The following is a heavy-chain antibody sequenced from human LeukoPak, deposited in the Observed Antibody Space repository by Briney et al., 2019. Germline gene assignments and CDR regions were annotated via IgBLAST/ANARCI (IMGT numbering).Heavy chain of an antibody. CDR2: IYYSGTT. CDR3: ARELFTGGYFDS. J-gene: IGHJ4*02. V-gene: IGHV4-30-4*01. D-gene: IGHD2-8*02. Sequence: PSETLSLTCTVSGGAITSSIYYFSWVRQPPGKGLECIGYIYYSGTTYYSPSLKSRVTMSVDTSQNQFSLKLRSVTAADTAVYYCARELFTGGYFDSWGLGTLVTVSS. CDR1: GGAITSSIYY.